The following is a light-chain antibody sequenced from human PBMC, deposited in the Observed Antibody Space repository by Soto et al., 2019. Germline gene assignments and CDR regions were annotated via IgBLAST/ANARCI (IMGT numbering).Light chain of an antibody. CDR3: QQLHGDPRT. CDR2: GAS. V-gene: IGKV1-9*01. Sequence: DIQLTQSPSFLSASVGDTVTITCRASQDITNYLAWYQQGPGKAPKLLIYGASELQTGVPSRFSGSGSGTQFSLTISSLLPEDFATYYCQQLHGDPRTFGQGTKLEIK. CDR1: QDITNY. J-gene: IGKJ2*01.